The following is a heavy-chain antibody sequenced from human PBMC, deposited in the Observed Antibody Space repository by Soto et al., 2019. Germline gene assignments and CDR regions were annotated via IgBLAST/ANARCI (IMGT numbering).Heavy chain of an antibody. D-gene: IGHD3-3*02. CDR1: DGSLSSNRYH. J-gene: IGHJ5*02. CDR2: IYYSGST. Sequence: PSETLSHTCTVSDGSLSSNRYHWGCIRQPPGKGLEWIGSIYYSGSTYYNPSLKSRVTISVDTSKNQFSLKLSSVTAADTAVYYCASPKIAFYNWFDPWGQGTLVTVS. V-gene: IGHV4-39*01. CDR3: ASPKIAFYNWFDP.